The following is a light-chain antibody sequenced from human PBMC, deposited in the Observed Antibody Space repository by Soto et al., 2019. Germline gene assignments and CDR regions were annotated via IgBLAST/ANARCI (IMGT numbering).Light chain of an antibody. J-gene: IGKJ5*01. CDR1: QSVARN. Sequence: IGLTQSPGTLSLSPGERATLSCRASQSVARNSIAWYQQKPGQAPRLLMHAASGRAPGIPARFSGSGSGTDFTLTISSLEPDDFAVYYCQQRSSWPRITFGQGRRLEIK. CDR2: AAS. V-gene: IGKV3-11*01. CDR3: QQRSSWPRIT.